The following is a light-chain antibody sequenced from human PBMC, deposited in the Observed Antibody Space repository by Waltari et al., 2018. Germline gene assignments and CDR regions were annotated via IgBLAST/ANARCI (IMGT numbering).Light chain of an antibody. CDR3: QQYESLSYT. CDR2: KSS. CDR1: QGLNDY. Sequence: DIQMTQSPSTLYASVGDRVTITCRANQGLNDYLAWYQQKPGKAPRLLIYKSSNSLSGVPSRFSGSGSGTEFTLTISNLQPDDFATYYCQQYESLSYTFGQGTKLEI. J-gene: IGKJ2*01. V-gene: IGKV1-5*03.